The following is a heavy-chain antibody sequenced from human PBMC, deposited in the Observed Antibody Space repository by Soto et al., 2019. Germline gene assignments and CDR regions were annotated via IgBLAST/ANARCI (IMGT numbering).Heavy chain of an antibody. CDR2: ISAYNGNT. D-gene: IGHD6-19*01. V-gene: IGHV1-18*04. Sequence: ASVKVSCKASGYTFTSYGISWVRQAPGQGLEWMGWISAYNGNTEYAQNFQGRVTMTTDTSTSTAYMELRRVRSDDTAVYYCARDGRVVAVAGTDYYYGMDVWGQGTTVTVSS. CDR1: GYTFTSYG. CDR3: ARDGRVVAVAGTDYYYGMDV. J-gene: IGHJ6*02.